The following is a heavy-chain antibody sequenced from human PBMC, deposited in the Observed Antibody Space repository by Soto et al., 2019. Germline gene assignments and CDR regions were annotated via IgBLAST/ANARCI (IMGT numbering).Heavy chain of an antibody. Sequence: QVQLQESGPGLVKPSQTLSLTCTVSGGSISSGGYYWSWIRQHPGKGLEWIGYIYYSGSTYYNPSLKSRVTIAVDTSKNRFSLKLSSVTAADTAVYYCARAPTVTTFLDPWGQGTLVTVSS. CDR2: IYYSGST. J-gene: IGHJ5*02. D-gene: IGHD4-4*01. CDR3: ARAPTVTTFLDP. CDR1: GGSISSGGYY. V-gene: IGHV4-31*03.